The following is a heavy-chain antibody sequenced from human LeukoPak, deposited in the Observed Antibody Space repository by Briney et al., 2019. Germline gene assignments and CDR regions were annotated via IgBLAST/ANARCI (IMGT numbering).Heavy chain of an antibody. D-gene: IGHD6-13*01. V-gene: IGHV3-74*01. Sequence: PGGSLRLSCAASGITFSSYWMDWVRQAPGKGLVWVSRINVDGSSTSYADSVKGRFTLSRDNAKNTLYLQMNSLRAEDTAVHYCARDFIAAAGIDAFDIWGQGTMVTVSS. CDR2: INVDGSST. J-gene: IGHJ3*02. CDR3: ARDFIAAAGIDAFDI. CDR1: GITFSSYW.